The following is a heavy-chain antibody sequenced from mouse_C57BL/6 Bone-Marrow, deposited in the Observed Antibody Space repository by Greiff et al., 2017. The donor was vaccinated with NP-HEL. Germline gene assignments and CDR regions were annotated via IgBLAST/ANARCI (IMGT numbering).Heavy chain of an antibody. CDR1: GYTFTDYY. V-gene: IGHV1-26*01. J-gene: IGHJ3*01. CDR2: INPNNGGT. Sequence: VQLQQSGPELVKPGASVKISCKASGYTFTDYYMNWVKQSHGKSLEWIGDINPNNGGTSYNQKFKGKATLTVDKSSSTAYMELRSLTSEDSAVYYCANWAWFADWGQGTLVTVSA. CDR3: ANWAWFAD. D-gene: IGHD4-1*02.